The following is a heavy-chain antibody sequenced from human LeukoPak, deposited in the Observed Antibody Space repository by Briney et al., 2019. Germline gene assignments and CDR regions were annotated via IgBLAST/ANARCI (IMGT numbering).Heavy chain of an antibody. CDR1: GFTFSSYW. CDR2: INGDGSRI. Sequence: GGSLRLSCAASGFTFSSYWMHWVRQAPGKGLVWVSRINGDGSRISYADSVKGRFTISRDNAKNTLYLQMNSLRAEDTALYYCASEGQKYYNMDVWGKGTTVTVS. J-gene: IGHJ6*03. V-gene: IGHV3-74*01. CDR3: ASEGQKYYNMDV.